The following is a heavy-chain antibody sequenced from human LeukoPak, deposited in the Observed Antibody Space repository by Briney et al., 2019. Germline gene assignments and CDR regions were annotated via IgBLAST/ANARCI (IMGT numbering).Heavy chain of an antibody. V-gene: IGHV4-39*01. Sequence: SETLSLTCTVSGGSISSSSHCWGWIRQPPGKGLEWIGNIYYGGSTYYNPSLKSRVTISVDTSKNQFSLKLSSVTAADTAVYYCARHRSYYGSGSPEGYNWFDPWGQGTLVTVSS. CDR3: ARHRSYYGSGSPEGYNWFDP. D-gene: IGHD3-10*01. J-gene: IGHJ5*02. CDR1: GGSISSSSHC. CDR2: IYYGGST.